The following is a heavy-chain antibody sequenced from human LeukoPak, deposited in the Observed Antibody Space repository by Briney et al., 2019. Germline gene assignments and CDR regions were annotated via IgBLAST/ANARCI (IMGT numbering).Heavy chain of an antibody. Sequence: PSETLSLTCTVSGGSISSYYWSWIRQPPGKGLEWIGYIYYSGSTNYNPSLKSRVTISVDTSKNQFSLKLSSVTAADTAVYYCARGLSSGWCRVYNWFDPWGQGTLVTVSS. CDR1: GGSISSYY. D-gene: IGHD6-19*01. CDR3: ARGLSSGWCRVYNWFDP. V-gene: IGHV4-59*01. CDR2: IYYSGST. J-gene: IGHJ5*02.